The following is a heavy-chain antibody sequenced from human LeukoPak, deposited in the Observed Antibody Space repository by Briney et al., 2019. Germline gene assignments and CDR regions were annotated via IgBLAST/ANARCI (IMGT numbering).Heavy chain of an antibody. CDR2: INPNSGGT. J-gene: IGHJ4*02. V-gene: IGHV1-2*02. CDR3: ARSGAGAGPRVGDY. D-gene: IGHD6-19*01. Sequence: ASVKVSCKASGYTFTGYYMHWVRQAPGQGLEWVGLINPNSGGTNYAQKFQGRVTMTRDTSISTAYMELRRLRSEDTAVYYCARSGAGAGPRVGDYWGQGTLVTVSS. CDR1: GYTFTGYY.